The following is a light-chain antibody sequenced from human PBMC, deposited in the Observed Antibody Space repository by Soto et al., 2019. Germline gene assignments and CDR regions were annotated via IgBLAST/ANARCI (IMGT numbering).Light chain of an antibody. J-gene: IGKJ1*01. V-gene: IGKV2-28*01. CDR3: MQAIDTRM. Sequence: DIVMTQSPLSLPVTPGEPASISCKSSESLLHSNGNNYLDWYLQKPGQSPQLLIYLGSNRASGVHDRFSGRGAVPAYTLKSSRVEAEDVGVYYGMQAIDTRMFGPGPKVEIK. CDR2: LGS. CDR1: ESLLHSNGNNY.